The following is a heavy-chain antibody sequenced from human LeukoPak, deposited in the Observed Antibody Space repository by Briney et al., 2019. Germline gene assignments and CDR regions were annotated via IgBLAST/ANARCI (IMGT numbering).Heavy chain of an antibody. D-gene: IGHD3-22*01. CDR2: IRSKAYGGTT. CDR1: VFTFGEYT. CDR3: TRDRSGYYYNWFDP. Sequence: GGSLRLPCTACVFTFGEYTMNWVRQAHGKGLTWVGFIRSKAYGGTTEYAASVKGRFTISRDDSKTIAYLQMNSLKTEDTALYYCTRDRSGYYYNWFDPWGQGTLVTVSS. J-gene: IGHJ5*02. V-gene: IGHV3-49*04.